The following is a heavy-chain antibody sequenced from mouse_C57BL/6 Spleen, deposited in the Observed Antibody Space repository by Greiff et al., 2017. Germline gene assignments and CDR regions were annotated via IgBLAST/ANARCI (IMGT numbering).Heavy chain of an antibody. V-gene: IGHV1-55*01. CDR2: IYPGSGST. J-gene: IGHJ4*01. Sequence: VQLQQSGAELVKPGASVKMSCKASGYTFTSYWITWVKQRPEQGLEWIGDIYPGSGSTNYNEKFKSKATLTVDTSSSTAYMQLSSLTSEDSAVYYCAGGPSYYYAMDYWGQGTSVTVSS. CDR3: AGGPSYYYAMDY. CDR1: GYTFTSYW. D-gene: IGHD1-2*01.